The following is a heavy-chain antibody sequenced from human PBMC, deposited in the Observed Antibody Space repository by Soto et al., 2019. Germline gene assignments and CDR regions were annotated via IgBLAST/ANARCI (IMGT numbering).Heavy chain of an antibody. J-gene: IGHJ4*02. CDR1: GFTFSSYA. Sequence: EVQLLESGGGLVQPGGSLRLSCAASGFTFSSYAMSWVRQAPGKGLEWVSAISGSGGSTYYADSVKGRFTISRDNSKNTLYLQMNSLRAEDTAVYYCAKEQTSRYCGGDCYSGPFDYWGQGTLVTVSS. CDR2: ISGSGGST. D-gene: IGHD2-21*02. CDR3: AKEQTSRYCGGDCYSGPFDY. V-gene: IGHV3-23*01.